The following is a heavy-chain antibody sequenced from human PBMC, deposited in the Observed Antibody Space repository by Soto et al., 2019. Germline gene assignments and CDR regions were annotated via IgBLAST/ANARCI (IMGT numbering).Heavy chain of an antibody. D-gene: IGHD3-9*01. J-gene: IGHJ4*02. CDR3: AKGGATYGLLTHDY. V-gene: IGHV3-23*01. CDR1: RFSFNNFA. Sequence: PGGSPRLCCAASRFSFNNFAMSWVRQAPGKGLEWVSTITGTSANTYYTDSVKGRFAISRDNSQNTLYLQMNSLTTEDTAVYYCAKGGATYGLLTHDYWGQGTLVTVSS. CDR2: ITGTSANT.